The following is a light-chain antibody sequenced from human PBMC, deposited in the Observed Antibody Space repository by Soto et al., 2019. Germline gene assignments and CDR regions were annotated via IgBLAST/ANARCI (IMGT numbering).Light chain of an antibody. V-gene: IGLV1-47*01. CDR2: RNN. J-gene: IGLJ1*01. Sequence: QSVLTQPPSASGTPGQRVTISCSGGSSNIGSNYVYWYQQVPGTAPKVLIYRNNQRPSGVPDRFSGSKSGTSASLAISGLRSEDEADYYCFSYAGVTTPDYVFGTGTKLTVL. CDR1: SSNIGSNY. CDR3: FSYAGVTTPDYV.